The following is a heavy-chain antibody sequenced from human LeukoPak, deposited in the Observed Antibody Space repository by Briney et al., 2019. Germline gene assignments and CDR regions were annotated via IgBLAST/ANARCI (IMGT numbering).Heavy chain of an antibody. CDR2: ISSSSSYI. CDR3: ARQVFSPYYYGSGSYYNFDY. D-gene: IGHD3-10*01. Sequence: PGGSLRLSCAASGFTFSSYSMNWVRQAPGKGLEWVSSISSSSSYIYYADSVKGRFTISRDNAKNSRYLQMNSLRAEDTAVYYCARQVFSPYYYGSGSYYNFDYWGQGTLVTVSS. V-gene: IGHV3-21*01. J-gene: IGHJ4*02. CDR1: GFTFSSYS.